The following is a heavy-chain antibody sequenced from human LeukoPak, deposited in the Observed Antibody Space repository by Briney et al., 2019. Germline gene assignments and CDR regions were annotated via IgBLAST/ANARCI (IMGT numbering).Heavy chain of an antibody. CDR3: TRGGNYVENALDI. Sequence: GGSLRLSCAASGFTFSGSPMHWVRQSSGKGLEWVGRIRSKVHSYATSYAASIMGRFTISRDDSKNTAYLQMNSLQTEDTAVYYCTRGGNYVENALDIWGQGTVATVYS. V-gene: IGHV3-73*01. D-gene: IGHD1-7*01. CDR1: GFTFSGSP. J-gene: IGHJ3*02. CDR2: IRSKVHSYAT.